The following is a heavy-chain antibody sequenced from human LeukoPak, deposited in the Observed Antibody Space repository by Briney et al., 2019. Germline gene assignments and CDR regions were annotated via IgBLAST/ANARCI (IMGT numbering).Heavy chain of an antibody. CDR1: GYSFTNYW. Sequence: GESLKISCKGSGYSFTNYWHGWVRQMPGKGLGWVGIIYPGDSDTRYSPSVQRNVTLSAEKSISTAYLQWSSLKAWDAAMYYCARPFGGSWGYWGQGTLVTVSS. CDR3: ARPFGGSWGY. V-gene: IGHV5-51*01. D-gene: IGHD6-13*01. CDR2: IYPGDSDT. J-gene: IGHJ4*02.